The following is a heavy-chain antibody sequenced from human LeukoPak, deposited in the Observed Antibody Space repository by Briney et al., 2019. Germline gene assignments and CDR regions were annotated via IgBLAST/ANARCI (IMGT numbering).Heavy chain of an antibody. J-gene: IGHJ4*02. D-gene: IGHD3-3*01. CDR2: IIPIFGTA. V-gene: IGHV1-69*06. CDR3: ATAVGFWSGYTDY. Sequence: GASVKVSCKASGGTFSSYAISWVRQAPGQGLEWMGGIIPIFGTANYAQKFQGRVTITADKSTSTAYMELSSLRSGDTAVYYCATAVGFWSGYTDYWGQGTLVTVSS. CDR1: GGTFSSYA.